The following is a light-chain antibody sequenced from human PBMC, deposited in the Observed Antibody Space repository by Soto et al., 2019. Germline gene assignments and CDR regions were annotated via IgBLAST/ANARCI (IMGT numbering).Light chain of an antibody. CDR1: SPNIGAGYD. CDR3: QSYDKSLSGSCV. V-gene: IGLV1-40*01. Sequence: VLTQPPSVSGAPGQRVTISCTGSSPNIGAGYDVNWYQQRPGTAPKLLIYGNFNRPSGVPDRFSGSQSGTSASLAITGLQADDEADYYCQSYDKSLSGSCVFGTGTKVTVL. J-gene: IGLJ1*01. CDR2: GNF.